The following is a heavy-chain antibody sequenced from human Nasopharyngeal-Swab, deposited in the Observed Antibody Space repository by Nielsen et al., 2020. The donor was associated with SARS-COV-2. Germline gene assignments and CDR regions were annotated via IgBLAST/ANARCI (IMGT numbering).Heavy chain of an antibody. CDR1: GFTFNNYN. V-gene: IGHV3-21*01. CDR2: ISSSSSYI. D-gene: IGHD3-3*01. Sequence: GESLKISCAASGFTFNNYNFNWVRQAPGKGLEWVSSISSSSSYIYYADSVTGRFTISRDNAKNSLYLQMNSLRAEDTAVYYCARDGLDYDFWSAYFIDVWGQGTTVTVSS. CDR3: ARDGLDYDFWSAYFIDV. J-gene: IGHJ6*02.